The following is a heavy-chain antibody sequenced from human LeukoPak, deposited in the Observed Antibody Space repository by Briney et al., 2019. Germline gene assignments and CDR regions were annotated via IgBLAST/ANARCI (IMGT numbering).Heavy chain of an antibody. D-gene: IGHD3-22*01. Sequence: PSETLSLTCSVSNXSFTTYYWSWFRQPPGKGLEWIGFIYYSGHTNYNPSLKSRVALSIDTSKNRFTLNLRSVTAADTAMYYCTRVTIISGYWMDFDTWGQGTPVTVSS. CDR1: NXSFTTYY. J-gene: IGHJ4*02. V-gene: IGHV4-59*01. CDR3: TRVTIISGYWMDFDT. CDR2: IYYSGHT.